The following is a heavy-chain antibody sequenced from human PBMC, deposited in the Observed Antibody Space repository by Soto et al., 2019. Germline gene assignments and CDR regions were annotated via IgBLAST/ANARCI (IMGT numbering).Heavy chain of an antibody. Sequence: EVQLLESGGGLVQPGGSLRLSCAASGFTFNNYAMTWVRQAPGKGLEWVSVISGGGDTTSYADSVKGRVTVSRDGSKNTLYLQMSSLRAEDTALYYCAKGRGGSGSLTPRVDFWGQGTLVTVSS. CDR2: ISGGGDTT. V-gene: IGHV3-23*01. D-gene: IGHD3-10*01. J-gene: IGHJ4*02. CDR1: GFTFNNYA. CDR3: AKGRGGSGSLTPRVDF.